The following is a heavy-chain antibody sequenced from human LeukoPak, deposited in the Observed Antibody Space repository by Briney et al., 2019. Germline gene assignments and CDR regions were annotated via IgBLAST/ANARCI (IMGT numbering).Heavy chain of an antibody. J-gene: IGHJ4*02. D-gene: IGHD7-27*01. V-gene: IGHV3-23*01. CDR1: GFTFSSYG. Sequence: GGSLRLSCAASGFTFSSYGMSWVRQAPGKGLEWVSAISGSGGSTYYADSVKGRFTISRDNSKNTLYLQMNSLRAEDTAVYYCAKDLAAGVGFDYWGQGTLVTVSS. CDR3: AKDLAAGVGFDY. CDR2: ISGSGGST.